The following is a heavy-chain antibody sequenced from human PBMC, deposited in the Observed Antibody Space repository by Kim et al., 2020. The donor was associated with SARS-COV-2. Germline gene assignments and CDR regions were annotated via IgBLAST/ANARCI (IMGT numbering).Heavy chain of an antibody. CDR3: ARGRIVATIGDYFDY. J-gene: IGHJ4*02. V-gene: IGHV1-46*01. CDR1: GYTFTSYY. Sequence: ASVKVSCKASGYTFTSYYMHWVRQAPGQGLEWMGIINPSGGSTSYAQKFQGRVTMTRDTSTSTVYMELSSLRSEDTAVYYCARGRIVATIGDYFDYWGQGTLVTVSS. CDR2: INPSGGST. D-gene: IGHD5-12*01.